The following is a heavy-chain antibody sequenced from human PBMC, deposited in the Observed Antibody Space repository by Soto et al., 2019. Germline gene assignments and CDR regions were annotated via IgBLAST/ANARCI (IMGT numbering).Heavy chain of an antibody. CDR1: GYTFTGYY. CDR2: INPNSGGT. D-gene: IGHD6-13*01. V-gene: IGHV1-2*04. J-gene: IGHJ4*02. CDR3: ARGPIPGIAAAGTRGALDY. Sequence: ASVKVSCKASGYTFTGYYMHWVRQAPGQGLEWMGWINPNSGGTNYAQKFQGWVTMTRDTSISTAYMELSRLRSDDTAVYYCARGPIPGIAAAGTRGALDYWGQGTLVTVSS.